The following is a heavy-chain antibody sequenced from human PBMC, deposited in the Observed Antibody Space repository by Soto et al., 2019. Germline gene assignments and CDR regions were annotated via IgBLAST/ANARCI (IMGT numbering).Heavy chain of an antibody. J-gene: IGHJ6*02. V-gene: IGHV1-24*01. CDR3: ATTTIAARPYYYYGMDV. Sequence: ASVKVACKVSGYTLTELSMHWVRQAPGKGLEWMGGFDPEDGETIYAQKFQGRVTMTEDTSTDTAYMELSSLRSEDTAVYYCATTTIAARPYYYYGMDVWGQGTTVTVSS. CDR2: FDPEDGET. D-gene: IGHD6-6*01. CDR1: GYTLTELS.